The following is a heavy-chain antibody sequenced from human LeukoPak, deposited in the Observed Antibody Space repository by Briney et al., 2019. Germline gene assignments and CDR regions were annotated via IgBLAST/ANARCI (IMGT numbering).Heavy chain of an antibody. CDR1: GVTFSDYY. J-gene: IGHJ4*02. D-gene: IGHD1-26*01. Sequence: GGFLRLSCAASGVTFSDYYMSWIRQAPGKGLEWVSYISSSGSTIYYADSVKGRFTISRDNAKNSLYLQMNSLRAEDTAVYYCARDGGVGAIPVPPGNWGQGTLVTVSS. CDR3: ARDGGVGAIPVPPGN. CDR2: ISSSGSTI. V-gene: IGHV3-11*01.